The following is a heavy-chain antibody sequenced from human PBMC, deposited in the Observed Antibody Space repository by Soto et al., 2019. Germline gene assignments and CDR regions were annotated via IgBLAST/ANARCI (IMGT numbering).Heavy chain of an antibody. CDR2: IYHSGST. J-gene: IGHJ6*02. V-gene: IGHV4-4*02. D-gene: IGHD6-13*01. CDR1: GDSISSSNW. CDR3: ATQWLAAAADYYDYGMDV. Sequence: QVQLQESGPGLVKPAGTLSLICSVSGDSISSSNWWSWVRQPPGKGLEWIGEIYHSGSTNYNPSLEGRVTISVDKSKNQFSLELESVTAADTAVYYCATQWLAAAADYYDYGMDVWGQGTTVTVSS.